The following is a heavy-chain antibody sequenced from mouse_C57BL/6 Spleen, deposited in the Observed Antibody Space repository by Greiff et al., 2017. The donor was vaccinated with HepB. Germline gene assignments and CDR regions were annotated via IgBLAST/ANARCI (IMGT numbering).Heavy chain of an antibody. CDR3: ASREGGSSGPYYFDY. CDR1: GFNIKDYY. Sequence: EVHLVESGAELVKPGASVKLSCTASGFNIKDYYMHWVKQRTEQGLEWIGRIDPEDGETKYAPKFQGKATITADTSSNTAYLQLSSLTSEDTAVYYCASREGGSSGPYYFDYWGQGTTLTVSS. CDR2: IDPEDGET. D-gene: IGHD3-2*02. V-gene: IGHV14-2*01. J-gene: IGHJ2*01.